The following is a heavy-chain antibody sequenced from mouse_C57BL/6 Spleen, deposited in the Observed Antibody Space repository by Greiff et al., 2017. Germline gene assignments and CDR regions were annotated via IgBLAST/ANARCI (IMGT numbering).Heavy chain of an antibody. CDR1: GYTFTSYW. V-gene: IGHV1-55*01. J-gene: IGHJ2*01. CDR3: AREGSLRAYYSSLFDY. D-gene: IGHD2-12*01. CDR2: IYPGSGST. Sequence: QVQLQQPGAELVKPGASVKMSCKASGYTFTSYWITWVKQRPGQGLAWIGDIYPGSGSTNYNEKFKSKATLTVDTSSSTAYMQLSSLTSEDSAVYYCAREGSLRAYYSSLFDYWGQGNTLTVSS.